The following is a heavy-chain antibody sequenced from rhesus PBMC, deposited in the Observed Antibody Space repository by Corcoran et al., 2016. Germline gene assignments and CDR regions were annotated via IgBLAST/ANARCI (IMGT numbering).Heavy chain of an antibody. CDR1: GASISSNY. V-gene: IGHV4-160*01. J-gene: IGHJ4*01. D-gene: IGHD6-25*01. CDR3: ARYRGSGDYFDY. CDR2: IYGGTGIT. Sequence: QVQLQESGPGLVKPSETLSLTCAVSGASISSNYWSWIRQSPGKGLEWIGYIYGGTGITLYNPSHKSRVTISTDTSKNQFSLKLSSVTAADTAVYYCARYRGSGDYFDYWGQGVLVTVSS.